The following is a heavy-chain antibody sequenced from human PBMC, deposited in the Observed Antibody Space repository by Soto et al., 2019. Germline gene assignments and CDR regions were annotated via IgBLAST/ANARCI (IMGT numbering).Heavy chain of an antibody. V-gene: IGHV1-46*01. CDR1: GFPFTSLY. D-gene: IGHD6-13*01. CDR3: AAIYIAEAGPGGDYYYYGMDV. J-gene: IGHJ6*02. CDR2: INPSGGST. Sequence: APVEVSLKASGFPFTSLYMDLVGQGPGKRLEGVRIINPSGGSTTYPQKFQGRVTITRNTSASTAYMELSSLRSEDTAVYYCAAIYIAEAGPGGDYYYYGMDVWGQGTTVTVSS.